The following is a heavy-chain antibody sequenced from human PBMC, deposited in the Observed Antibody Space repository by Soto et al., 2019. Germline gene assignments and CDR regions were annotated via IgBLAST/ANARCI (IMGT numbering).Heavy chain of an antibody. CDR3: ARDEGWYFHL. Sequence: QVQLVESGGGVVQPGRSLRLSCAASGFTFSGYGMHWVRQAPGKGLEWVAVIWYDGSNKYYADSVKGRFTISRDNSKNTLYLQMNSLRAEDTTVYYCARDEGWYFHLWGRGTLVTVSS. V-gene: IGHV3-33*01. J-gene: IGHJ2*01. CDR1: GFTFSGYG. CDR2: IWYDGSNK.